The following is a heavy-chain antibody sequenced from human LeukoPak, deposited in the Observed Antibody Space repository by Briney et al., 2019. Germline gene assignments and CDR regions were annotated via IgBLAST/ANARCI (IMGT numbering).Heavy chain of an antibody. D-gene: IGHD3-22*01. CDR2: ISSSSSYI. Sequence: GGSLRLSCAASGFTFSSYSMNWVRQAPGKGLEWVSSISSSSSYIYYADSVKGRFTISRDNSKNTLYLQMNSLRAEDTAVYYCAKDYYDSRLPDYWGQGTLVTVSS. CDR1: GFTFSSYS. V-gene: IGHV3-21*04. CDR3: AKDYYDSRLPDY. J-gene: IGHJ4*02.